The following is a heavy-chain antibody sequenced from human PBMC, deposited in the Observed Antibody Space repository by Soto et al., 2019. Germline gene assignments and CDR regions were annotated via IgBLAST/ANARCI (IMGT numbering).Heavy chain of an antibody. CDR2: ITDSGGST. Sequence: HLLESGGGLVQPGESLRLSCAASGFIFSNHAMSWVRQAPGKGLEWVSAITDSGGSTYYAGSVKGRFTVSRDNSKNTLYLQMNSLRAEDTALYYCAKDEFDYWGQGTLVTVSS. J-gene: IGHJ4*02. CDR3: AKDEFDY. CDR1: GFIFSNHA. V-gene: IGHV3-23*01.